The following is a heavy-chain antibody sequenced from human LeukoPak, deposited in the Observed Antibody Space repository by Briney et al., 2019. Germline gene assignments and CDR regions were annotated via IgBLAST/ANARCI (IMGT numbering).Heavy chain of an antibody. CDR2: ISGSGGST. Sequence: PGGSLRLSCAASGFTFSSYAMSWVRQAPGKGLEWVSAISGSGGSTYYADSVKGRFTISRDNSKNTLYLQMNSLRAEDTAVYYCARADSSGYYYRYFDYWGQGTLVTVSS. CDR3: ARADSSGYYYRYFDY. CDR1: GFTFSSYA. V-gene: IGHV3-23*01. D-gene: IGHD3-22*01. J-gene: IGHJ4*02.